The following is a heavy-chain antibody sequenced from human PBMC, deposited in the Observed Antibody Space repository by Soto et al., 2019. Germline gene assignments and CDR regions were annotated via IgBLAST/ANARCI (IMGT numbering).Heavy chain of an antibody. D-gene: IGHD2-15*01. V-gene: IGHV3-23*01. Sequence: VQMLDSGGGLVQPGGSLRLSCAASEFTFSNYAMTWVRQAPGKGLEWVSVISSSGDTYYADSVKGRFTISRDNSRNTLYLQMNSLRAEDSAVYYCAKGSGGSQYSGLDYWGQGSLVTVSS. J-gene: IGHJ4*02. CDR3: AKGSGGSQYSGLDY. CDR1: EFTFSNYA. CDR2: ISSSGDT.